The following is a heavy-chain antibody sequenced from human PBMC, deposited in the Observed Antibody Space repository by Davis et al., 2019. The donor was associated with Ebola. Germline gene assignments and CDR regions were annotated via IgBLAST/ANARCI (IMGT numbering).Heavy chain of an antibody. Sequence: SETLSLTCTVSGYSISSGYYWGWIRQPPGKGLEWIGYTYYSGSTHYNPSLKSRVTISGDTSRNQFSLKLSSVTAADTAMYYCARHRDYYYYYYGMDVWGQGTTVTVSS. J-gene: IGHJ6*02. CDR2: TYYSGST. D-gene: IGHD4-17*01. V-gene: IGHV4-38-2*02. CDR3: ARHRDYYYYYYGMDV. CDR1: GYSISSGYY.